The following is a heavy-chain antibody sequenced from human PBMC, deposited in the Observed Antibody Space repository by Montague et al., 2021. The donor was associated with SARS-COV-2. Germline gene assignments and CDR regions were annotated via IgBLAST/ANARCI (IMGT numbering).Heavy chain of an antibody. V-gene: IGHV3-66*01. Sequence: SLRLSCAASGFTVSSTYMNWVRQVPGKGLEWVSSISSSSVTYSADSLKGRFTISRDNSTNTVYLQMNSLRAEDTAVYFCARESSQFFGSGPLDYWGQGSLVTVSS. D-gene: IGHD3-10*01. CDR3: ARESSQFFGSGPLDY. CDR2: ISSSSVT. CDR1: GFTVSSTY. J-gene: IGHJ4*02.